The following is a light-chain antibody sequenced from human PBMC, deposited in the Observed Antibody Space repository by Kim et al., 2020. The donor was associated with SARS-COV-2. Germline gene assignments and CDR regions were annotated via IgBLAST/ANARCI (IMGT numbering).Light chain of an antibody. J-gene: IGLJ3*02. CDR2: LEGSGSY. CDR1: SGHSSYI. CDR3: ETWDRNTRV. Sequence: LVLTQSSSASASLGSSVKLTCTLSSGHSSYIIAWHQQQPGKAPRYLMKLEGSGSYNKGSGVPDRFSGSSSGADRYLTISNLQSEDEADYYCETWDRNTRVFGGGTQLTV. V-gene: IGLV4-60*03.